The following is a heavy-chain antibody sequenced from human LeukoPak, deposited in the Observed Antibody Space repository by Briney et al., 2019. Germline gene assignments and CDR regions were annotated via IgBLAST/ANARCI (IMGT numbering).Heavy chain of an antibody. CDR1: GFTFDDYA. CDR2: ISWNGGSI. J-gene: IGHJ6*02. V-gene: IGHV3-9*01. CDR3: AKDIWIQLWPTYGMDV. Sequence: GRSLRLSCAASGFTFDDYAMHWVRQAPGKGLEWVSGISWNGGSIGYADSVKGRFTISRDNAKNSLYLQMNSLRAEDTALYYCAKDIWIQLWPTYGMDVWGQGTTVTVSS. D-gene: IGHD5-18*01.